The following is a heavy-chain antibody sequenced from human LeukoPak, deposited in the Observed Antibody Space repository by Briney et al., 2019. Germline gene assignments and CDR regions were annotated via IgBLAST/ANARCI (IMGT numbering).Heavy chain of an antibody. V-gene: IGHV3-43*01. CDR2: ISWDGGST. J-gene: IGHJ4*02. CDR3: AKDHYYGSGSYSRWVYFDY. CDR1: GFTFDDYT. D-gene: IGHD3-10*01. Sequence: GGSLRVSCAASGFTFDDYTMHWVRQAPGKGLEWVSLISWDGGSTYYADSVKGRFTISRDNSKNSLYLQMNSLRTEDTALYFCAKDHYYGSGSYSRWVYFDYWGQGTLFTVAS.